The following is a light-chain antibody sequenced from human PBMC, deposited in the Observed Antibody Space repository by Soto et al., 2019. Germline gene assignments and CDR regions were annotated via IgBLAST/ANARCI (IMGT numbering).Light chain of an antibody. CDR2: AAS. J-gene: IGKJ1*01. V-gene: IGKV1-8*01. CDR3: QQYYSYPQT. CDR1: QGISSY. Sequence: AIRMTQSPSSFSASTGDRVTITCRASQGISSYLAWYQQKPGKAPTLLFYAASTLQSGVPSRFSGSRSGTDFTLTISCLQSEAFATYYCQQYYSYPQTFGQGTKV.